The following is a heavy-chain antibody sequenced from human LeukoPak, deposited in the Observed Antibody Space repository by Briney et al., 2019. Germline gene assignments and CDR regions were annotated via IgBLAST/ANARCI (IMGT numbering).Heavy chain of an antibody. CDR1: RFTFSSYE. CDR3: ARFPRYCSGGSCPHFDY. CDR2: ISSSGSTI. J-gene: IGHJ4*02. D-gene: IGHD2-15*01. Sequence: GGSLRLSCAASRFTFSSYEMNWVRQAPGRGLEWVSYISSSGSTIYYADSVKGRFTISRDNAKNSLYLQMNSLRAEDTAVYYCARFPRYCSGGSCPHFDYWGQGTLVTVSS. V-gene: IGHV3-48*03.